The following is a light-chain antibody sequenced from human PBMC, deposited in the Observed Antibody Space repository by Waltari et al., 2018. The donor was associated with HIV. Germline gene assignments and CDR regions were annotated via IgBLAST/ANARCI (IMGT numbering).Light chain of an antibody. J-gene: IGLJ3*02. CDR1: SGDVGGYNY. Sequence: QSALTQPASVSGSPGQSITISCTGTSGDVGGYNYVSWYQQHPGKAPKLMIYDVSKRPSGVSNRFSGSKSGNTASLTISGLQAEDEADYYCSSYTSSSTLEVFGGGTKLTVL. CDR2: DVS. CDR3: SSYTSSSTLEV. V-gene: IGLV2-14*01.